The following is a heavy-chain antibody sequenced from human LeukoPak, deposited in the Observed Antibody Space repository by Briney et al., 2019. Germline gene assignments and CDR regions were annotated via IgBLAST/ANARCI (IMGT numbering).Heavy chain of an antibody. V-gene: IGHV4-4*07. CDR3: AREDAAVGTAAPHDY. CDR1: GGSISSHY. CDR2: MYSSGST. J-gene: IGHJ4*02. Sequence: SETLSLTCTVSGGSISSHYWSWIRQPAGKGLEWIGRMYSSGSTNYNPSLKSRVTMSVDTSENQFSLKLSSVTAADTAVYCCAREDAAVGTAAPHDYWGQGTLVTVSS. D-gene: IGHD6-13*01.